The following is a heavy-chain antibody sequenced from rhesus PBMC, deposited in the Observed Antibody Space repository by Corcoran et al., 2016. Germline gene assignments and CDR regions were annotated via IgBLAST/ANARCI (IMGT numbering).Heavy chain of an antibody. D-gene: IGHD6-31*01. CDR1: GFTFSSYW. CDR2: INGGGGRT. J-gene: IGHJ4*01. CDR3: AKDVGIAAAGGFDY. V-gene: IGHV3S25*01. Sequence: EVQLVESGGGLAKPGGSLRLSCAASGFTFSSYWMNWVRHVPGKGLEWVLAINGGGGRTYYADSVKGRFTISRDNSKHTLSLQMNSLRAEDTAVYYCAKDVGIAAAGGFDYWGQGVLVTVSS.